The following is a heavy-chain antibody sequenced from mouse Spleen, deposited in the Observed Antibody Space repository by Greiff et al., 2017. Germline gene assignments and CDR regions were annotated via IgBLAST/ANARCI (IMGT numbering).Heavy chain of an antibody. CDR1: GYSITSGYY. Sequence: DVKLVESGPGLVKPSQSLSLTCSVTGYSITSGYYWNWIRQFPGNKLEWMGYISYDGSNNYNPSLKNRISITRDTSKNQFFLKLNSVTTEDTATYYCAREGIYDGYPFAYWGQGTLVTVSA. CDR2: ISYDGSN. CDR3: AREGIYDGYPFAY. V-gene: IGHV3-6*01. J-gene: IGHJ3*01. D-gene: IGHD2-3*01.